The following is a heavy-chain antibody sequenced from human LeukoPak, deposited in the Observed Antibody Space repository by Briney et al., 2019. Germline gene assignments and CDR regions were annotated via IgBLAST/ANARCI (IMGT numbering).Heavy chain of an antibody. CDR1: GGSFSGYY. Sequence: SETLSLACAVSGGSFSGYYWSWIRQPPGKGLEWIGEINHSGSTNYNPSLKSRVTISVDTSKNQFSLKLSSVTAADTAVYYCARGTSGSRYGSGSRFDYWGQGTLVTVSS. J-gene: IGHJ4*02. CDR2: INHSGST. CDR3: ARGTSGSRYGSGSRFDY. V-gene: IGHV4-34*01. D-gene: IGHD3-10*01.